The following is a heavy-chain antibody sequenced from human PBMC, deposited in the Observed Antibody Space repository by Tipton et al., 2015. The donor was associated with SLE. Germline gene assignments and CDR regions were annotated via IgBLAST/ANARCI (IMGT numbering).Heavy chain of an antibody. CDR2: INQDGRET. J-gene: IGHJ4*02. CDR3: ARDERWADLDY. V-gene: IGHV3-7*01. CDR1: GISISGYW. D-gene: IGHD1-26*01. Sequence: GSLRLSCAASGISISGYWMNWVRQAPGKGLEWAATINQDGRETYYVDSVKGRFTISRDNAKNSLFLQMNSLRVEDTAVYYCARDERWADLDYLGQGTLVPVSS.